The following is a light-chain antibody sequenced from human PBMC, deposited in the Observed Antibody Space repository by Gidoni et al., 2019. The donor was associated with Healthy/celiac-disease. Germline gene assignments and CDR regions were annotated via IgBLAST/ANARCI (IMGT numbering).Light chain of an antibody. CDR3: QQYYSTLSLT. Sequence: DIVMNQSPDSLAVSLGERATINCKSSQSVLYSSNNKNYLAWYQQKPGQPPKLLIYWASTRESGVPARFSGSGSGTDFTLTISSLQAEDVAVYYCQQYYSTLSLTFGGGTKVEIK. CDR2: WAS. V-gene: IGKV4-1*01. J-gene: IGKJ4*01. CDR1: QSVLYSSNNKNY.